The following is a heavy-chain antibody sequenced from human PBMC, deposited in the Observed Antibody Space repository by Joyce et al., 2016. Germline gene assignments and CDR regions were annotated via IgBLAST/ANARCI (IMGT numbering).Heavy chain of an antibody. V-gene: IGHV1-18*01. CDR3: ARGLGKSVDY. J-gene: IGHJ4*02. D-gene: IGHD3-10*01. CDR1: GYAFTTYG. CDR2: ISTDTGIT. Sequence: QVYLVQSGPEVKKPGASVKVSCKASGYAFTTYGITWMRQAPGQGLEWMGWISTDTGITNFAQNLQGRVTMTTDTSTRTAYMELRRLRSDDTAVYYCARGLGKSVDYWGQGTLVTVSS.